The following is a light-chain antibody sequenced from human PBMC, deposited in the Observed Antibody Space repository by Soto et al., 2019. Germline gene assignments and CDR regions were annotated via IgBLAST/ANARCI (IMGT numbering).Light chain of an antibody. Sequence: QSALTQPASVSGSPGQSITIFCSGTSSDVGAYKFVSWYRHHPGKAPQVMIDEVSNRPSGVSNRFSGSKSGNTASLTISGLQPEDEGDYYCSSYTSTSTPWVFGGGTKVTVL. CDR3: SSYTSTSTPWV. V-gene: IGLV2-14*01. CDR2: EVS. CDR1: SSDVGAYKF. J-gene: IGLJ3*02.